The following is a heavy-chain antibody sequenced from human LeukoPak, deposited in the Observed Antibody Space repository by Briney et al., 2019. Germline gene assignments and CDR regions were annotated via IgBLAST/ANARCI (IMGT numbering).Heavy chain of an antibody. Sequence: GESLKISCKGSGYSFTSYWIGWVRQMPGKGLEWMGIIYPGDSDTRYSPSFQGQVTISADKSISTAYLQWSSLKASDTAMYYCPRGGSGYYFWEAFDIWGQGTMVTISS. CDR2: IYPGDSDT. J-gene: IGHJ3*02. CDR3: PRGGSGYYFWEAFDI. CDR1: GYSFTSYW. D-gene: IGHD3-22*01. V-gene: IGHV5-51*01.